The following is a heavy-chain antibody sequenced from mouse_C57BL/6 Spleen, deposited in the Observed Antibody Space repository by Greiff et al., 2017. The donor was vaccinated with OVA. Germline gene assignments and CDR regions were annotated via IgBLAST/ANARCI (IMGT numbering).Heavy chain of an antibody. CDR2: IYPGSGNT. CDR3: ARGEGYFDV. CDR1: GYSFTSYY. V-gene: IGHV1-66*01. Sequence: VQLQESGPELVKPGASVKISCKASGYSFTSYYIHWVKQRPGQGLEWIGWIYPGSGNTKYNEKFKGKATLTADTSSSTAYMQLSSLTSEDSAVYYCARGEGYFDVWGTGTTVTVSS. J-gene: IGHJ1*03.